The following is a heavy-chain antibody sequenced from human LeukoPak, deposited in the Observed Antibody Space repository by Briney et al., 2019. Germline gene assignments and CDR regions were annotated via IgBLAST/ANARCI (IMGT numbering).Heavy chain of an antibody. Sequence: WWSLTLSCPASGFTFSSYAMSWVRAPPGKGLEWVSAISYCGCRTYYADSVKGRFTISRNNSKNTLYLQMNSLRAEDTAVYYCAKGHYDILTGYYVHYYYYMDVWGKGTTVTVSS. D-gene: IGHD3-9*01. CDR2: ISYCGCRT. J-gene: IGHJ6*03. CDR1: GFTFSSYA. V-gene: IGHV3-23*01. CDR3: AKGHYDILTGYYVHYYYYMDV.